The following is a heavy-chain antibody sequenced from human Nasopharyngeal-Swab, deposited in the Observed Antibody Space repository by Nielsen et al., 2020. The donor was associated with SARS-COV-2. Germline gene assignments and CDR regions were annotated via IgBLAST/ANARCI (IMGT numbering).Heavy chain of an antibody. CDR3: AKDEAARFYYYYMDV. CDR2: ISYDGSNK. V-gene: IGHV3-30*18. D-gene: IGHD6-13*01. Sequence: PGKGLEWVAVISYDGSNKYYADSVKGRFAISRDNSKNTLYLQMNSLRAEDTAVYYCAKDEAARFYYYYMDVWGKGTTVTVSS. J-gene: IGHJ6*03.